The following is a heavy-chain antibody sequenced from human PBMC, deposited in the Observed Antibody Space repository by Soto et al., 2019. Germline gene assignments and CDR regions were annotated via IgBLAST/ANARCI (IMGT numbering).Heavy chain of an antibody. CDR3: ARVRIGDPFDF. Sequence: GSSVKVSCKVSGYPFTNYGINWVRQAPGQGLEWVGWFNPANRNTNYAQKFQDRVSMTTDTSTNTAYMKLRGLRSDDTAVYYCARVRIGDPFDFWGQGTLVSVSS. CDR2: FNPANRNT. J-gene: IGHJ4*02. D-gene: IGHD2-21*02. CDR1: GYPFTNYG. V-gene: IGHV1-18*01.